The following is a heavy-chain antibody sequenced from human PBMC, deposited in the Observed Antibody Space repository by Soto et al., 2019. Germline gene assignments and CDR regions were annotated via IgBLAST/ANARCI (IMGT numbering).Heavy chain of an antibody. J-gene: IGHJ4*02. Sequence: PGGSLRLPCAASGFTFSSYAMHWVRQAPGKGLEWVAVISYDGSNKYYADSVKGRFTISRDNSKNTLYLQMNSLRAEDTAVYYCARDYYYDSSGYYSSLDYWGQGTLVTVSS. CDR1: GFTFSSYA. D-gene: IGHD3-22*01. V-gene: IGHV3-30-3*01. CDR2: ISYDGSNK. CDR3: ARDYYYDSSGYYSSLDY.